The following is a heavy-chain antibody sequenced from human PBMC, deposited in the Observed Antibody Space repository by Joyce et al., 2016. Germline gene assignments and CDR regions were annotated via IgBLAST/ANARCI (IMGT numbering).Heavy chain of an antibody. V-gene: IGHV4-34*02. CDR2: ITNSGAT. CDR1: SGPFSGFF. J-gene: IGHJ4*02. D-gene: IGHD6-19*01. Sequence: QVQLQQWGAGLLKTSETLSLTCAVYSGPFSGFFWSWVRQPPGKGLEWIGDITNSGATHYNPCLKSRLTMSVDASRKEFSLKLSAVTVADTAIYYCARSQWLAPLMYWGQGTPVTVSS. CDR3: ARSQWLAPLMY.